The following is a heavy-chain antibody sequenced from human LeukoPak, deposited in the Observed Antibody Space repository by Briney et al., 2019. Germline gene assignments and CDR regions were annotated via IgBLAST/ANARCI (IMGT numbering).Heavy chain of an antibody. CDR2: MIAIFGTA. CDR1: GGTFSSYA. Sequence: EASVKVSCKASGGTFSSYAISWVRHAPGQGLEWMGGMIAIFGTAHYAQKFQGRVTITADESTRTAYMELSRLRSEDTAVYYCARVIVVPTALPYSYYYYAMDGWGQGTTVTVSS. V-gene: IGHV1-69*13. CDR3: ARVIVVPTALPYSYYYYAMDG. D-gene: IGHD2-2*01. J-gene: IGHJ6*02.